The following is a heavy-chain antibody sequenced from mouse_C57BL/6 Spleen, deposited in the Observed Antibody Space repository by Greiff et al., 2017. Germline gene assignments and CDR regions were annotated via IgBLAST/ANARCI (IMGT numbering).Heavy chain of an antibody. V-gene: IGHV1-64*01. CDR3: ARMGDSYDGYSFDY. CDR2: MVPNSVVT. CDR1: GYTCTSYW. D-gene: IGHD2-3*01. Sequence: QVQLQQPGAELVKPGASVKLSCKASGYTCTSYWMRWVKQRPGQGLEWIGMMVPNSVVTNYNEKFKSKATLTVDKSSSTAYMQLSSLTSEDSAVYYCARMGDSYDGYSFDYWGQGTTLTVSS. J-gene: IGHJ2*01.